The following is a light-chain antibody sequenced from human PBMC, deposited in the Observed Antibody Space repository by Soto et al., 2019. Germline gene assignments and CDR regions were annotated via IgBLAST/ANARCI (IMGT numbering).Light chain of an antibody. Sequence: QSALTQPPSASGSPGQSVTISCTGTTSDVGGYNYVSWYQHHPGKAPKLMIYVVTKRPSGVPDRFSGSKSGNTASLTVSGLQAEDEADYYCSSYAGGNNFDVFGTGTKLTVL. V-gene: IGLV2-8*01. CDR2: VVT. CDR1: TSDVGGYNY. CDR3: SSYAGGNNFDV. J-gene: IGLJ1*01.